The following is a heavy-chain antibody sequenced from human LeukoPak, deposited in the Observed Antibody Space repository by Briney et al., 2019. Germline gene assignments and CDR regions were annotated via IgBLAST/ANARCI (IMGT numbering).Heavy chain of an antibody. Sequence: PSETLSLTCSVSGASVSSGGDYWSWIRQPAGKEMEWIGRINPSGDTNYNPSLKSRVTMSIETSKNQLFLNLMSVTAADTALYYCARGFSTGWYFDPWGRGTQVTVSS. V-gene: IGHV4-61*02. CDR1: GASVSSGGDY. CDR2: INPSGDT. D-gene: IGHD6-19*01. CDR3: ARGFSTGWYFDP. J-gene: IGHJ2*01.